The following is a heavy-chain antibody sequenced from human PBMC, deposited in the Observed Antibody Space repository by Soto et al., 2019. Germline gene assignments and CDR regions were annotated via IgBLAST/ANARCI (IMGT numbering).Heavy chain of an antibody. D-gene: IGHD4-17*01. J-gene: IGHJ5*02. V-gene: IGHV2-5*01. CDR1: GFSLSTSGVG. Sequence: QITLKESGPTLVKPTQTLTLTCTFSGFSLSTSGVGVGWIRQPPGKALEWPALIYWNDDKRYSPSLKSRLTITKDTSKNQVVLTMTNMDPVDTATYYCAHRPYYGGWFDPWGQGTLVTVSS. CDR3: AHRPYYGGWFDP. CDR2: IYWNDDK.